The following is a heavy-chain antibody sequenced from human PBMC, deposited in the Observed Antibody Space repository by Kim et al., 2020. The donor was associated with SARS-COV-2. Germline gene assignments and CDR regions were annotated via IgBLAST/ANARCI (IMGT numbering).Heavy chain of an antibody. V-gene: IGHV3-33*01. Sequence: GGSLRLSCAASGFTFSSYGMHWVRQAPGKGLEWVAVIWYDGSNKYYADSVKGRFTISRDNSKNTLYLQMNSLRAEDTAVYYCAGMGTFYYYGMDVWGQGTTVTVSS. D-gene: IGHD5-18*01. CDR3: AGMGTFYYYGMDV. J-gene: IGHJ6*02. CDR2: IWYDGSNK. CDR1: GFTFSSYG.